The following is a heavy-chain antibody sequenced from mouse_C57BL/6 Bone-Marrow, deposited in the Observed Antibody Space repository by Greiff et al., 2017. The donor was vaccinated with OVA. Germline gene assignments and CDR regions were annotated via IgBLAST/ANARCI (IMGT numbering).Heavy chain of an antibody. J-gene: IGHJ4*01. V-gene: IGHV1-55*01. Sequence: VQLQQSGAELVKPGASVKMSCKASGYTFTSYWITWVKQRPGQGLEWIGDIYPGSGSTNYNEKFKSKATLTVDTSSSTAYMQLSSLTSEDSAVYYCARGESSSYAMDYWGQGTSVTVSS. CDR1: GYTFTSYW. CDR3: ARGESSSYAMDY. CDR2: IYPGSGST. D-gene: IGHD1-1*01.